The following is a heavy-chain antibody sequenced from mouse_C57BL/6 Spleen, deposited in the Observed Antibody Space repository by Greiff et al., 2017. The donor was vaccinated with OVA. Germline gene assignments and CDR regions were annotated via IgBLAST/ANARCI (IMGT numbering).Heavy chain of an antibody. V-gene: IGHV1-82*01. CDR1: GYAFSSSW. CDR3: AKGRLRGPFDY. CDR2: IYPGDGDT. D-gene: IGHD1-3*01. Sequence: VQLQQSGPELVKPGASVKISCKASGYAFSSSWMNWVKQRPGKGLEWIGRIYPGDGDTNYNGKFKGKATLTADKSSSTAYMQLSSLTSEDSAVYFCAKGRLRGPFDYWGKGTTHTVAS. J-gene: IGHJ2*01.